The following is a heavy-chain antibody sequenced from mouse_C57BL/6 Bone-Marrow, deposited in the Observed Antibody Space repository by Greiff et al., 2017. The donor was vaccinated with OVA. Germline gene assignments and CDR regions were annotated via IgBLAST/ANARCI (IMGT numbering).Heavy chain of an antibody. J-gene: IGHJ3*01. V-gene: IGHV1-81*01. Sequence: VKLVESGAELARPGASVKLSCKASGYTFTSYGISWVKRRTGQGLEWIGEIYPRSGNTYYNEKFKGKATLTADKSSSTAYMELRSLTSEDSAVYFCARSRDSNYSYWGQGTLVTVSA. CDR1: GYTFTSYG. CDR3: ARSRDSNYSY. CDR2: IYPRSGNT. D-gene: IGHD2-5*01.